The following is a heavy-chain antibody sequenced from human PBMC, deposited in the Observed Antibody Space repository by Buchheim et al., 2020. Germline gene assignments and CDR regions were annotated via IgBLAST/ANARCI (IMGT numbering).Heavy chain of an antibody. CDR3: ARDLITAMSWVVAYYDSSGYDY. CDR2: ISSSGSTI. D-gene: IGHD3-22*01. CDR1: GFTFSSYE. V-gene: IGHV3-48*03. J-gene: IGHJ4*02. Sequence: EVQLVESGGGLVQPGGSLRLSCAASGFTFSSYEMNWVRQAPGKGLEWVSYISSSGSTIYYADSVKGRFTISRANAKNSLYLQMNSLRAEDTAVYYCARDLITAMSWVVAYYDSSGYDYWGQGTL.